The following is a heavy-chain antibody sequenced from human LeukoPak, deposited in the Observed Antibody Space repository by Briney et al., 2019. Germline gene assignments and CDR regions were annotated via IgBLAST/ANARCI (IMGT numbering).Heavy chain of an antibody. CDR2: ISYDGSNK. CDR1: GFTFSSYG. V-gene: IGHV3-30*03. D-gene: IGHD1-26*01. CDR3: ARAPLSGNSYSGSYYPDY. Sequence: PGRSLRLSCAASGFTFSSYGMHWVRQAPGKGLEWVAVISYDGSNKYYTDSVKGRFTISRDNSKNTLYLQMHSLRAEDTAVYYCARAPLSGNSYSGSYYPDYWGQGTLVTVSS. J-gene: IGHJ4*02.